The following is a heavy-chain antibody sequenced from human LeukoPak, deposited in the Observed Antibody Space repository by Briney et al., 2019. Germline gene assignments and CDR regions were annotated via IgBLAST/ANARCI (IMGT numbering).Heavy chain of an antibody. CDR1: GFTFSNYE. Sequence: PGGSLRLSCAASGFTFSNYEMNWVRQAPGKGLEWVSYISISGDTRDYADSVKGRFTISRDNAKSPLYLQMNSLGAEDTAVYYCARDGPPDVWGKGTTVTVSS. V-gene: IGHV3-48*03. J-gene: IGHJ6*04. CDR2: ISISGDTR. CDR3: ARDGPPDV.